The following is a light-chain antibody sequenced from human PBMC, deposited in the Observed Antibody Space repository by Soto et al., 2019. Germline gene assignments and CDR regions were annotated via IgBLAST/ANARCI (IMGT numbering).Light chain of an antibody. CDR3: QQRYSTPPT. CDR1: QSISSD. CDR2: AAS. J-gene: IGKJ1*01. V-gene: IGKV1-39*01. Sequence: DIQMTQSPSSLSASIGDRVTITCRSSQSISSDLNWYQQKPGKAPKLLIYAASSLQSGVPSRFSGSGSGTDFTLTISSLQSEDFATYYCQQRYSTPPTFGQGTKVDIK.